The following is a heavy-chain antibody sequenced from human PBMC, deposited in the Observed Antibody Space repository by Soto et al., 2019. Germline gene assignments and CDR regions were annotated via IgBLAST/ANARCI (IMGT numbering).Heavy chain of an antibody. CDR1: GYTFTSYG. CDR3: ARDYDIFTGKAVDAFDI. D-gene: IGHD3-9*01. Sequence: QVQLVQSGAEVKKPGASVKVSCKASGYTFTSYGITWVRQAPGQGLEWMGWISAYNGNTNYAQKLQGRVTMTTDTSTSTAYMELRSLGFDDTAVYYCARDYDIFTGKAVDAFDIWGQGTMVTVSS. V-gene: IGHV1-18*01. J-gene: IGHJ3*02. CDR2: ISAYNGNT.